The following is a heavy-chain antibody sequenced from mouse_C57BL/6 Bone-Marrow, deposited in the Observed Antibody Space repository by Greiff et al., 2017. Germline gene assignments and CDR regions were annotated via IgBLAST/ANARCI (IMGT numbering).Heavy chain of an antibody. CDR3: TGDGYYVWFAD. CDR2: ISYDGSN. V-gene: IGHV3-6*01. CDR1: GYSITSGYY. J-gene: IGHJ3*01. D-gene: IGHD2-3*01. Sequence: EVQLQEPGPGLVKPSQSLSLTCSVTGYSITSGYYWTWIRQFPGNTLEWMGFISYDGSNYYNQSLKNRISIARDTSKNQLFLKLKSVTTEYTATYYCTGDGYYVWFADWGQGTLVTVSA.